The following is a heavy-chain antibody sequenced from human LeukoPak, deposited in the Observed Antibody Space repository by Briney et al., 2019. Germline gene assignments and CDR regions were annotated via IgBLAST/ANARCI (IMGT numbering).Heavy chain of an antibody. V-gene: IGHV3-23*01. J-gene: IGHJ2*01. CDR1: GFTFSSYA. D-gene: IGHD1-26*01. CDR3: ARAKGWELPYWYFDL. Sequence: GGSLRLSCAASGFTFSSYAMSWVRQAPGKGLEWVSAISGSGGSTYYADSVKGRFTISRDNAKNTLYLQMNSLRAEDTAVYYCARAKGWELPYWYFDLWGRGTLVTVSS. CDR2: ISGSGGST.